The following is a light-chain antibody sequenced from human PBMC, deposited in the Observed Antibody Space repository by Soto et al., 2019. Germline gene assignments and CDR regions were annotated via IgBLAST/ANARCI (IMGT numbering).Light chain of an antibody. CDR1: QGISSY. V-gene: IGKV1-12*01. CDR2: AAS. CDR3: QQDNSFTPR. Sequence: LLISQYTSSASASVVDRVTIICRASQGISSYLAWYQQKPGKAPKLLIYAASSLQSGVPSRFSGSGSGTDFTLTISSLQPEDFATYYCQQDNSFTPRFCQVRRLDI. J-gene: IGKJ5*01.